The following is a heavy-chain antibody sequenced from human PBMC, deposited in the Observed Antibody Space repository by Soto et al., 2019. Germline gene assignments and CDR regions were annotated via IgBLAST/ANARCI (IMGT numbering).Heavy chain of an antibody. V-gene: IGHV3-21*01. D-gene: IGHD2-15*01. CDR1: GFTFSSYS. CDR2: ISSSSSYI. J-gene: IGHJ6*02. Sequence: GGSLRLSCATSGFTFSSYSMNWVRQAPGKGLEWVSSISSSSSYIYYADSVKGRFTISRDNAKNSLYLRMNSLRAEDTAVYYCARESSRFVVVVAATRYYGMDVWGQGTTVTVSS. CDR3: ARESSRFVVVVAATRYYGMDV.